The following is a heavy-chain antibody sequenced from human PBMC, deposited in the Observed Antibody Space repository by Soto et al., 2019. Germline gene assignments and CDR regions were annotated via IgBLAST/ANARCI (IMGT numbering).Heavy chain of an antibody. J-gene: IGHJ4*02. Sequence: GGSLTLSCAASGFTFSSYAMSWVRQAPGKGLEWVSAISGSGGSTYYADSVKGRFTISRDNSKNTLYLQMNSLRAEDTAVYYCAKRGHYYDSSGYYYYFDYWGKGT. D-gene: IGHD3-22*01. CDR2: ISGSGGST. CDR1: GFTFSSYA. V-gene: IGHV3-23*01. CDR3: AKRGHYYDSSGYYYYFDY.